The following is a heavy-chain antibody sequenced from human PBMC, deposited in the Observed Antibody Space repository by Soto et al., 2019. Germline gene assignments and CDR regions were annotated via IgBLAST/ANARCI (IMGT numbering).Heavy chain of an antibody. J-gene: IGHJ4*02. V-gene: IGHV5-51*03. CDR1: GYTLFNYW. CDR3: ARLGERGSYFDY. Sequence: EVHLVQSGVEVKKPGESLKISCRASGYTLFNYWIAWVRQVPGKGLEWMGIIYLGDSDTRYSPSFEGHVTISADKSIGTAYVQWSSLKASDTAIYYCARLGERGSYFDYWGQGTLVTVSS. D-gene: IGHD3-16*01. CDR2: IYLGDSDT.